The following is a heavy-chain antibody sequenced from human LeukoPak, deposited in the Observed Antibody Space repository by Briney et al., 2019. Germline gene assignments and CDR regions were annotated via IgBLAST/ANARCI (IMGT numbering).Heavy chain of an antibody. V-gene: IGHV1-2*02. J-gene: IGHJ3*02. Sequence: ASVKVSCKASGYTFTCYYMHWVRQAPGQGLEWRGWINPSSGGTNYAQKFQGRVSMTRDTSIRKAYMEVSRLRADDTAVYYCARLTYYDFWSGYNYAFDIWGQGTMVTVSS. CDR2: INPSSGGT. D-gene: IGHD3-3*01. CDR1: GYTFTCYY. CDR3: ARLTYYDFWSGYNYAFDI.